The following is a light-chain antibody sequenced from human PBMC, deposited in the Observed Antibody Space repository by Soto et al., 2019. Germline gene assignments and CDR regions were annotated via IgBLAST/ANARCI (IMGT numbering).Light chain of an antibody. CDR2: GAS. Sequence: IVMTQSPATLSVSPGERATLSCRASQSIASNLAWYQQKPGQAPRLLIYGASTRATGIPARFSGSGSGTKFTLIISSLQSEDFAVYYCQQRSNWPRTFGQGTKVEIK. J-gene: IGKJ1*01. CDR1: QSIASN. CDR3: QQRSNWPRT. V-gene: IGKV3-15*01.